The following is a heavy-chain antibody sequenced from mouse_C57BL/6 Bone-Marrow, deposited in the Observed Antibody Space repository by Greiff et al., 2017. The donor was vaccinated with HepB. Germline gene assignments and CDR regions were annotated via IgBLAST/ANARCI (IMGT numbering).Heavy chain of an antibody. D-gene: IGHD1-1*01. Sequence: DVKLQESGPGLVKPSQSLSLTCSVTGYSITSGYYWNWIRQFPGNKLEWMGYISYDGSNNYNPSLKNRISITRDTSKNQFFLKLNSVTTEDTATYYCARVITTVVADYWYFDVWGTGTTVTVSS. CDR2: ISYDGSN. CDR1: GYSITSGYY. V-gene: IGHV3-6*01. CDR3: ARVITTVVADYWYFDV. J-gene: IGHJ1*03.